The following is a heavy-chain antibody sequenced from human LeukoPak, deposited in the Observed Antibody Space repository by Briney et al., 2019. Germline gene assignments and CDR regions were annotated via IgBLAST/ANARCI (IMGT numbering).Heavy chain of an antibody. V-gene: IGHV4-30-4*08. Sequence: SETLSLTCTVSGGSISSGDYYWSWIRQPPGKGLEWIGYIYYSGSTYYNPSLKSRVTISVDTSKSQFSLKLSSVTATDTAVYYCASLSQEWLSPHHWGQGTLVTVSS. CDR3: ASLSQEWLSPHH. D-gene: IGHD3-3*01. J-gene: IGHJ4*02. CDR1: GGSISSGDYY. CDR2: IYYSGST.